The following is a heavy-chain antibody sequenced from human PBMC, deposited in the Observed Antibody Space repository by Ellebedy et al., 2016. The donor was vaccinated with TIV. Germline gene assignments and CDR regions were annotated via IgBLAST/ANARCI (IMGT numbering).Heavy chain of an antibody. CDR1: GGTFSSYA. CDR3: ARVPLVVPAATDAFDI. CDR2: IIPIFGTA. Sequence: SVKVSCXASGGTFSSYAISWVRQAPGQGLEWMGGIIPIFGTANYAQKFQGRVTITADESTSTAYMELSSLRSEDTAVYYCARVPLVVPAATDAFDIWGQGTMVTVSS. D-gene: IGHD2-2*01. V-gene: IGHV1-69*13. J-gene: IGHJ3*02.